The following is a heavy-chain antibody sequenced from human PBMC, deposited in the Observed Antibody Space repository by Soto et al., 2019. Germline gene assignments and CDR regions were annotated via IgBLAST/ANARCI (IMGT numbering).Heavy chain of an antibody. CDR3: AHRMVPVTQYNWNGVHFDY. Sequence: QITLKESGPTLVKPTETLTLTCTFSGFSLTTSGVGVGWIRQPPGKALEWLVFIYWDDDKRYSPSLKNRLTITKDTSKNQVVLTMTNMDPVDTATYYCAHRMVPVTQYNWNGVHFDYWGQGTLVTVSS. D-gene: IGHD1-20*01. V-gene: IGHV2-5*02. J-gene: IGHJ4*02. CDR1: GFSLTTSGVG. CDR2: IYWDDDK.